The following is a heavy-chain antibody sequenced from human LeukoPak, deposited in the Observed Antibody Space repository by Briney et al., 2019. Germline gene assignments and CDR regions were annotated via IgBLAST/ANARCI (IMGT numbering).Heavy chain of an antibody. CDR1: GYSFTSYW. J-gene: IGHJ5*02. CDR2: IYPGDSDT. D-gene: IGHD6-6*01. CDR3: ARLIVGSSSTGWFDP. Sequence: HGEPLKISCKGSGYSFTSYWIGWVRQMPGKGLEWMGIIYPGDSDTRYSPSFQGQVTISADKSISTAYLQWSSLKASDTAIYYCARLIVGSSSTGWFDPWGQGTLVTVSS. V-gene: IGHV5-51*01.